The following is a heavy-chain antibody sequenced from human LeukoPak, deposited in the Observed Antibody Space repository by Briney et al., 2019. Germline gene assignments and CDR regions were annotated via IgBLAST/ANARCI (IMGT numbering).Heavy chain of an antibody. CDR2: IYPGDSET. CDR3: ARLGRGSRDYYYYMDV. Sequence: GESLKISCKGSGYSFTSYWIGWVRQLPGKGLEWMGIIYPGDSETRYNPSFQGQVTISADQPITTAYLQWSSLKASDTAMYYCARLGRGSRDYYYYMDVWGKGTTVTISS. J-gene: IGHJ6*03. V-gene: IGHV5-51*01. CDR1: GYSFTSYW. D-gene: IGHD6-13*01.